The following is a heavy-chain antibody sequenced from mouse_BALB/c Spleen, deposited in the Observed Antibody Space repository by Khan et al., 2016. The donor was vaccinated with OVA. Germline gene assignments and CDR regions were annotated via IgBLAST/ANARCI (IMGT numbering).Heavy chain of an antibody. V-gene: IGHV1S135*01. D-gene: IGHD1-1*01. CDR2: IDHFNGGT. CDR3: ARHGCTSWFAY. J-gene: IGHJ3*01. CDR1: GYSFSTYY. Sequence: VQLQQSGPELMKPGASVKISCKASGYSFSTYYIHWVTRSHGKTLEWMGYIDHFNGGTTYNQTFKGKATLTVDKSSSTAYMHLTSLTSEDSAVSYCARHGCTSWFAYWGQGTLVTVSA.